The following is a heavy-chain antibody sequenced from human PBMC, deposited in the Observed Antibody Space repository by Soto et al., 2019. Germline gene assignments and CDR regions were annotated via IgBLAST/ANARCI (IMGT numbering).Heavy chain of an antibody. Sequence: GASVKVSCKASGYTFTRYCMHWVRQAPGQGLEWMGIINPSGGSTSYAQKFQGRVTMTRDTSTSTVYMELSSLRSEDTAVYYCARRVRIVDAFDIWGQGTMVTVSS. V-gene: IGHV1-46*01. D-gene: IGHD2-15*01. CDR2: INPSGGST. J-gene: IGHJ3*02. CDR3: ARRVRIVDAFDI. CDR1: GYTFTRYC.